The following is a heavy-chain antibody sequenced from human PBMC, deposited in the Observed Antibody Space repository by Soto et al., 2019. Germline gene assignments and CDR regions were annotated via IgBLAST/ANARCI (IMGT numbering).Heavy chain of an antibody. CDR1: GYNLTSYY. D-gene: IGHD6-13*01. V-gene: IGHV1-46*01. J-gene: IGHJ6*02. CDR3: ASQDACCSCYGYYYYGIDV. Sequence: ASVKVSCKESGYNLTSYYMQWVGQAPGQGLERMGIINPSGGSTSYEQKFQGRVSMTRDTTTSTVYMEMSSMRTEETAGYYCASQDACCSCYGYYYYGIDVWG. CDR2: INPSGGST.